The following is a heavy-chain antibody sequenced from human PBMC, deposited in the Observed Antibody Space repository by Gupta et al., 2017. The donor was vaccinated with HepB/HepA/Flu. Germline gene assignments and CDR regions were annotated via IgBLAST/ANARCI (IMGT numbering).Heavy chain of an antibody. D-gene: IGHD4-17*01. CDR1: GLPFSNYN. J-gene: IGHJ3*02. CDR2: ISSSANSV. Sequence: EVQLVESGGGLVQPGGSLRLSCAVSGLPFSNYNFNWVRQAPGKGLEWLSYISSSANSVFYTVSVKGRFIISRDNAKDSLNLQMSNLRDEDTAMYYCATNGTSMTTARFPAFDIWGQGTMVIVSS. CDR3: ATNGTSMTTARFPAFDI. V-gene: IGHV3-48*02.